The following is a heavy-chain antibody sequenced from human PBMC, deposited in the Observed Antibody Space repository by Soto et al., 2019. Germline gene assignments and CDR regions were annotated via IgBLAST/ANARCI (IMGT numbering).Heavy chain of an antibody. D-gene: IGHD4-17*01. J-gene: IGHJ6*03. CDR2: IYPGDSDT. Sequence: GESLKISCKGSGYSFTSYWIGWVRQMPGKGLEWMGIIYPGDSDTRYSPSFQGQVTISADKSISTAYLQWSSLKASDTAMYYCARYAPRHITTVTTMGYYYYYMYVWGKGTTVTVSS. V-gene: IGHV5-51*01. CDR3: ARYAPRHITTVTTMGYYYYYMYV. CDR1: GYSFTSYW.